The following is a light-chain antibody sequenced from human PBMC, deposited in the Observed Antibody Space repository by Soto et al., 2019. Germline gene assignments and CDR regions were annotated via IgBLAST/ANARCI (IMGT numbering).Light chain of an antibody. V-gene: IGKV3-15*01. CDR2: RTS. CDR3: QQYQNLWT. CDR1: QSISSN. J-gene: IGKJ1*01. Sequence: EIVLTQSPGTLSLSPGERATLSCRASQSISSNLAWYQQKPGQAPRLLMFRTSTRATGVPARFSGSGSGTEFTLTISGLQSEDFALYYCQQYQNLWTFGQGTKVDIK.